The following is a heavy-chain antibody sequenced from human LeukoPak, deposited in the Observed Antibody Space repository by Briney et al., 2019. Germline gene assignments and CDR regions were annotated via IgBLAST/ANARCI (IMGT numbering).Heavy chain of an antibody. D-gene: IGHD3-22*01. CDR3: TSRGWIVGLVDY. Sequence: SETLSLTCTVSGGSISSSSYYWGWIRQPPGKGLEWIASIYYSGTTYYNPSLKSRVTISADTSKNQFSLKLSSVTAADTAVYYCTSRGWIVGLVDYWGQGTLVTVFS. CDR1: GGSISSSSYY. V-gene: IGHV4-39*01. J-gene: IGHJ4*02. CDR2: IYYSGTT.